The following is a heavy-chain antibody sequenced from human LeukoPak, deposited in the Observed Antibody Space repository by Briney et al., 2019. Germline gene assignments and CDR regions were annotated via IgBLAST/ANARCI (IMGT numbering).Heavy chain of an antibody. D-gene: IGHD3-22*01. J-gene: IGHJ5*02. V-gene: IGHV1-69*05. CDR3: SKSSDSSGYYFNWFDP. CDR2: IIPIFGTA. CDR1: GSTFSSYA. Sequence: SVKVSCKASGSTFSSYAISWVRQAPGQGIEWMGGIIPIFGTANYAQKFQGRVTITTDESTSTAYMELSSLRSEDTAVYYCSKSSDSSGYYFNWFDPWGQGTLVTVSS.